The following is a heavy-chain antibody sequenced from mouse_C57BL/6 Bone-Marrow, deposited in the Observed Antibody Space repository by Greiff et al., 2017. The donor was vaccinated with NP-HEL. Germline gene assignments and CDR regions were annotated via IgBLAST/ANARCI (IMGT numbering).Heavy chain of an antibody. D-gene: IGHD1-1*01. V-gene: IGHV1-69*01. CDR2: IDPSDSYT. J-gene: IGHJ3*01. CDR1: GYTFTRYW. CDR3: ARWGYYYDSSP. Sequence: VQLQQPGADLVMPGASVKLSCKASGYTFTRYWMHWVKQRPGQGLEWIGEIDPSDSYTNYNQKFKGKSTLTVDKSSSTAYMQLSSLTSEYSAVYYCARWGYYYDSSPWGQGTLVTVSA.